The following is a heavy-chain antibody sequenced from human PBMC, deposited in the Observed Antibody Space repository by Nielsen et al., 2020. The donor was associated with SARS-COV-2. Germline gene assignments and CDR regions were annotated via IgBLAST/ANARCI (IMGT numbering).Heavy chain of an antibody. CDR1: GYTFTSYG. V-gene: IGHV1-18*01. Sequence: ASVKVSCKASGYTFTSYGISWVRQAPGQGLEWMRWISAYNGNTNYAQKLQGRVTMTTDTSTSTAYMELRSLRSDDTAVYYCARDGDVSDGMAAYYYGMDVWGQGTTVTVSS. D-gene: IGHD5-24*01. CDR2: ISAYNGNT. CDR3: ARDGDVSDGMAAYYYGMDV. J-gene: IGHJ6*02.